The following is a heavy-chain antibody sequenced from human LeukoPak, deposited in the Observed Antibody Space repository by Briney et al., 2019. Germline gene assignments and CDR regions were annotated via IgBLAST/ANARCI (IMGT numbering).Heavy chain of an antibody. CDR1: GGSISRSFYY. CDR2: IYYSDSGTM. V-gene: IGHV4-39*01. J-gene: IGHJ3*02. Sequence: PSETLSLTCTVSGGSISRSFYYGGWIRQSPGKGLEWIGSIYYSDSGTMYYNSSLKSRVTMSADTSKNQFSLRVSSVTAADTAVYYCARRPPALGAFDIWGQGTMVSVSS. CDR3: ARRPPALGAFDI.